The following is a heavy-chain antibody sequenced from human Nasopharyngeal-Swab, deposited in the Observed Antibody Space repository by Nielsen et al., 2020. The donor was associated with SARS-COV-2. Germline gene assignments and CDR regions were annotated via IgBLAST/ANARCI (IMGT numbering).Heavy chain of an antibody. D-gene: IGHD4-23*01. V-gene: IGHV3-30-3*01. J-gene: IGHJ6*02. CDR3: ARVRADYGGNSDEPSMDV. CDR2: ISYDGSNK. Sequence: VRQAPGKGLEWGVVISYDGSNKYYADSVKGRFTISRDNAKNSLYLQMNSLRAEDTAVYYCARVRADYGGNSDEPSMDVWGQGTTVTVSS.